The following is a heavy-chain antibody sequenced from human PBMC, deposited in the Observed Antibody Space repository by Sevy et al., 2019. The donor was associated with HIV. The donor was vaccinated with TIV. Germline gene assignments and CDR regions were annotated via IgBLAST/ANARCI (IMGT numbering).Heavy chain of an antibody. D-gene: IGHD5-12*01. CDR3: ARLSVDIVARPGYCMDV. J-gene: IGHJ6*02. Sequence: SQTLSLTCTVSGGSVSSGSYYWSWIRQPPGKGLEWIGYIYYSGSTNYNPSLKSRVTISVNTSKNQFSLKLSSVTAADTAVYYCARLSVDIVARPGYCMDVWGQGTTVTVSS. V-gene: IGHV4-61*01. CDR1: GGSVSSGSYY. CDR2: IYYSGST.